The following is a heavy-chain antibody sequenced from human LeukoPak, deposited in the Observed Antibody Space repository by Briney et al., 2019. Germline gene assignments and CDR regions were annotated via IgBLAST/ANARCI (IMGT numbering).Heavy chain of an antibody. V-gene: IGHV1-8*01. Sequence: GASVTVSCKASGYTFTSYDINWVRQATGQGLEWMGWMNPNSGNTGYAQKFQGRVTMTRNTSISTAYMELSSLRSEDTAVYYCARVRKLWLLRRPIQYYFDYWGQGTLVTVSS. CDR3: ARVRKLWLLRRPIQYYFDY. J-gene: IGHJ4*02. CDR1: GYTFTSYD. D-gene: IGHD5-18*01. CDR2: MNPNSGNT.